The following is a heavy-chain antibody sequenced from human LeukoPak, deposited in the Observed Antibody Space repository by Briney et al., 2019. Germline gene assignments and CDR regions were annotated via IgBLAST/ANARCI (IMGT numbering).Heavy chain of an antibody. CDR3: ARSLVKRWLQWYYFDY. J-gene: IGHJ4*02. D-gene: IGHD5-24*01. CDR1: GGTFSNYT. Sequence: ASVKVSCKASGGTFSNYTISWLRQAPGQGLEWMGGIIPIFGTANYAQKFQGRVTITADKSTSTAYMELSSLRSEDTAVYYCARSLVKRWLQWYYFDYWGQGTLVTVSS. V-gene: IGHV1-69*06. CDR2: IIPIFGTA.